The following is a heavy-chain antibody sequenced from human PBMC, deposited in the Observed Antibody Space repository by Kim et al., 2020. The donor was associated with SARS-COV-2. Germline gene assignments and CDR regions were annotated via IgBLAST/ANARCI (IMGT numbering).Heavy chain of an antibody. CDR2: IKSKTEGGTK. CDR3: TALLWFGTIFDI. V-gene: IGHV3-15*01. J-gene: IGHJ3*02. Sequence: GGSLRLSCAASGFTFSNAWMSWVRQAPGKGLEWVGRIKSKTEGGTKDYAAPVKGRFTISRDDSKNTLYLQMNSLKTEDTAVYYCTALLWFGTIFDIWGQGTMVTVSS. CDR1: GFTFSNAW. D-gene: IGHD3-10*01.